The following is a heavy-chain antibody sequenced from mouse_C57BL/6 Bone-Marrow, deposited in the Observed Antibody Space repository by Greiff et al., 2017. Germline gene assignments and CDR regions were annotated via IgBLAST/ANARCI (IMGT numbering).Heavy chain of an antibody. CDR3: TRVRIYYYGSSYAYYAMDY. D-gene: IGHD1-1*01. CDR1: GFTFSSYA. V-gene: IGHV5-9-1*02. CDR2: ISSGGDYI. J-gene: IGHJ4*01. Sequence: VQLKESGEGLVKPGGSLKLSCAASGFTFSSYAMSWFRPTPEKRLEWVAYISSGGDYIYYADTVKGRFTISRDNARNTLYLQMSSLKSEDTAMYYCTRVRIYYYGSSYAYYAMDYWGQGTSVTVSS.